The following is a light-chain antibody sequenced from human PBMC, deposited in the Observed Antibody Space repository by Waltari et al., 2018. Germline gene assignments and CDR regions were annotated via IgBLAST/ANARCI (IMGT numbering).Light chain of an antibody. Sequence: SPGLTQPPSVSVSPGQTAIITCSGDELADKYIYRLQQKSGQAPELVIRRNTGRLSGIPERFSASDSGTTGTLVISGGQAEDEADYYCQSADDSGNHVLFGGGTRLTVL. CDR1: ELADKY. J-gene: IGLJ2*01. CDR2: RNT. V-gene: IGLV3-25*03. CDR3: QSADDSGNHVL.